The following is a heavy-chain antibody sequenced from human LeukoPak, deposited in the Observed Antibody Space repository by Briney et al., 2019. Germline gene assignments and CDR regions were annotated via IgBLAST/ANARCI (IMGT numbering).Heavy chain of an antibody. CDR1: GGSISSGGYY. Sequence: SETLSLACTVSGGSISSGGYYWSWIRRHPGKGLEWIGHIYYSGSTYYNPSLKSRVTISVDTSKNQFSLKLSSVTAANTAVYYCARGEDDYGEEYFQHWGQGTLVTVSS. J-gene: IGHJ1*01. CDR3: ARGEDDYGEEYFQH. CDR2: IYYSGST. V-gene: IGHV4-31*03. D-gene: IGHD4-17*01.